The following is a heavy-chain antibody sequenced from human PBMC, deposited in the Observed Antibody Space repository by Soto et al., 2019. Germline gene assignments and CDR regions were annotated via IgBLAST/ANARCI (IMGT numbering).Heavy chain of an antibody. CDR2: IYYSGST. D-gene: IGHD6-13*01. V-gene: IGHV4-31*03. J-gene: IGHJ4*02. CDR1: GGSISSGGYY. CDR3: AGAAAGTWFVRVDY. Sequence: QVQLQESGPGLVKPSQTLSLTCTVSGGSISSGGYYWSWIRQHPGKGLEWIGYIYYSGSTYYNPSLKSRVTXXVXTXXNQFSLKLSSVTAADTAVYYCAGAAAGTWFVRVDYWGQGTLVTVSS.